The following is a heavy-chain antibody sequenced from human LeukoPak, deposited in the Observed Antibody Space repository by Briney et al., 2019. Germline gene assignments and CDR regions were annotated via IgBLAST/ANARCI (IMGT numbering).Heavy chain of an antibody. CDR3: ARGRYYYGSGSYFDDGDY. CDR1: GFTFSSYA. D-gene: IGHD3-10*01. J-gene: IGHJ4*02. CDR2: ISYDGSNK. Sequence: GGSLRLSCAASGFTFSSYAMHWVRQAPGKGLEWVAVISYDGSNKYYADSVKGRFTISRDNSKNTLYLQMNSLRAEDTAVYYCARGRYYYGSGSYFDDGDYWGQGTLVTVSS. V-gene: IGHV3-30*04.